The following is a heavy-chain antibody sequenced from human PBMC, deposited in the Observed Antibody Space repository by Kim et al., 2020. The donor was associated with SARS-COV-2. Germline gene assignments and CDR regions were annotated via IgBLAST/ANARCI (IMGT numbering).Heavy chain of an antibody. J-gene: IGHJ4*02. Sequence: KYYADSVKGRFTISRDNSKNTLYLQMNSLRAEDTAVYYCANFIVGGPFDYWGQGTLVTVSS. D-gene: IGHD1-26*01. CDR3: ANFIVGGPFDY. V-gene: IGHV3-30-3*02. CDR2: K.